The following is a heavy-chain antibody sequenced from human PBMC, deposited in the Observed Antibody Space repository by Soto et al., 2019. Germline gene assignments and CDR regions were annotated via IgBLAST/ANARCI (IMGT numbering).Heavy chain of an antibody. Sequence: SETLSLTCTVSGGSISSGDYYWSWIRQPPGKGLEWIGYIYYSGSTYYNPSLKSRVTISVDTSKNQFSLKLSSVTAADTAVYYCARAPCSSTSCYVVGVDWFDPWGQGTLVTVSS. J-gene: IGHJ5*02. D-gene: IGHD2-2*01. V-gene: IGHV4-30-4*01. CDR1: GGSISSGDYY. CDR3: ARAPCSSTSCYVVGVDWFDP. CDR2: IYYSGST.